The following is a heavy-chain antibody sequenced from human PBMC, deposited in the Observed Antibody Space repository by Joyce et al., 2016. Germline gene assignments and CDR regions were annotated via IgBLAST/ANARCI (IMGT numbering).Heavy chain of an antibody. J-gene: IGHJ4*02. D-gene: IGHD5-18*01. V-gene: IGHV4-39*07. Sequence: QLQLQESGPGLVKPSETLSLTCTVSGGSISSSTYCWGWIRQASGKDLVWIGSICKSSNTYYNPSLKSRVTITVDTSKNQFSLKLTSVTAADTAVYYCARDDIGREYSYGPGGYFDYWGQGTLVTVSS. CDR1: GGSISSSTYC. CDR3: ARDDIGREYSYGPGGYFDY. CDR2: ICKSSNT.